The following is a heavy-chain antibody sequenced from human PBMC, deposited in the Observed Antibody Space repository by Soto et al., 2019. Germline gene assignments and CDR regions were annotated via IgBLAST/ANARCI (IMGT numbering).Heavy chain of an antibody. CDR3: ARVKGYTYGYDPRYYFDY. Sequence: TSETLSLTCAVYGGSFSGYSWTWIRQPPGTGLEWIGEINHSGSTNYNPSLKSRVTISVDTSKNQFSLKLTSMTAADTAVYFCARVKGYTYGYDPRYYFDYWGQGTLVT. V-gene: IGHV4-34*01. J-gene: IGHJ4*02. D-gene: IGHD5-18*01. CDR2: INHSGST. CDR1: GGSFSGYS.